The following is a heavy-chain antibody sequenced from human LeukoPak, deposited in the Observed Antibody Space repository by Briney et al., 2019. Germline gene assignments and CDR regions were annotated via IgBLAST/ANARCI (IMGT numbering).Heavy chain of an antibody. CDR1: GLDFGTYG. CDR3: AGHVEDKYEGPPWLHAMDV. J-gene: IGHJ6*02. Sequence: GGSLRLSCAASGLDFGTYGMNWVRQAPGKGPEWVSSIGRRSVYIHYADSVRGRFTISRDNTKNSLYLQMNGLRVEDTGVYYCAGHVEDKYEGPPWLHAMDVWGQGTTVIVSS. V-gene: IGHV3-21*01. CDR2: IGRRSVYI. D-gene: IGHD5-24*01.